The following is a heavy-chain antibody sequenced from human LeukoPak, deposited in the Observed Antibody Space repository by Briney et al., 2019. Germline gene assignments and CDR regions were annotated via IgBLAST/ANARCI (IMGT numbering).Heavy chain of an antibody. CDR2: TYYRSKWYN. D-gene: IGHD5-18*01. CDR3: AREYGYSYGYLHYFDY. J-gene: IGHJ4*02. Sequence: SETLSLTCAISGDSVSSNSAAWNWIRQSPSRGLEWLGRTYYRSKWYNDYAVSVKSRITINPDTSKNQFSLQLNSVTPEDTAVYYCAREYGYSYGYLHYFDYWGQGTLVTVSS. V-gene: IGHV6-1*01. CDR1: GDSVSSNSAA.